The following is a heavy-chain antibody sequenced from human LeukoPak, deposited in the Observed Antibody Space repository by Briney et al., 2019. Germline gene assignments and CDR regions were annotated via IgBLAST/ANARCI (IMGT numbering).Heavy chain of an antibody. CDR2: ISGGGGST. Sequence: GGSLRLSCAASGFTFSSYVMNWVRQAPGKGLEWVSVISGGGGSTYYADSVKGRFTISRDNSKNTLFLRMNSLRAEDTAVYYCAKGGCCSSTSCYVGWFDPWGQGTLVTVSS. D-gene: IGHD2-2*01. V-gene: IGHV3-23*01. CDR3: AKGGCCSSTSCYVGWFDP. CDR1: GFTFSSYV. J-gene: IGHJ5*02.